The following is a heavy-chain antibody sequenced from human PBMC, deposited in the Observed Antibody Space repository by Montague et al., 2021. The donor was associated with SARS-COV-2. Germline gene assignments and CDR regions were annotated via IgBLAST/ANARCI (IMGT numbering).Heavy chain of an antibody. CDR2: IHHGGST. Sequence: SETLSLTCAVHGGSFSTYSWNWIRQPPGKGLEWIGEIHHGGSTNYNPSLKGRVTISADTSKNQFSLKLTSVAAADKAVYYCARLGDGVVPSPILGVGPYYSYYYMDVWGQGTTVTVSS. CDR1: GGSFSTYS. D-gene: IGHD3-10*01. V-gene: IGHV4-34*01. CDR3: ARLGDGVVPSPILGVGPYYSYYYMDV. J-gene: IGHJ6*03.